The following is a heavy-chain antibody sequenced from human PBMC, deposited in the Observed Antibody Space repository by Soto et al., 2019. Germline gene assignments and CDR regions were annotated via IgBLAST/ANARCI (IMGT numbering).Heavy chain of an antibody. V-gene: IGHV3-33*01. CDR1: GFTFSCYG. CDR3: ARVSRSGYYPKY. CDR2: IWYDGSNK. D-gene: IGHD3-3*01. J-gene: IGHJ4*02. Sequence: GGSLRLSCAASGFTFSCYGMHWVRQAPGKGLEWVAVIWYDGSNKYYADSVKGRFTISRDNSKNTLYLQMSSLRAEDTAVYYCARVSRSGYYPKYWGQGTLVTVSS.